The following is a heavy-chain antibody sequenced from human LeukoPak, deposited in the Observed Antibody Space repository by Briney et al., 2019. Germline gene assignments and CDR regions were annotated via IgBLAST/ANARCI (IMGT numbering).Heavy chain of an antibody. J-gene: IGHJ4*02. D-gene: IGHD6-13*01. CDR1: GYTLTELS. V-gene: IGHV1-24*01. CDR3: ARVGRGIAAAGTFMEYYFDY. Sequence: ASVKVSCKVSGYTLTELSMHWVRQAPGKGLEWMGGFDPEDGETIYAQKFQGRVTMTTDTSTSTAYMELRSLRSDDTAVYYCARVGRGIAAAGTFMEYYFDYWGQGTLVTVSS. CDR2: FDPEDGET.